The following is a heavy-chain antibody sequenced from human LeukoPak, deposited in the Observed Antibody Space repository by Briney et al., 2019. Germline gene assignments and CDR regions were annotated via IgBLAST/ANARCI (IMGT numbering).Heavy chain of an antibody. CDR3: ARRGTALSGLWFGP. CDR2: IYPGDSDT. Sequence: GESLKISCKGSGYSFTSYWIGWVRQMPGKGLEWMGIIYPGDSDTRYSPSFEGQVTISADKSTSTAYLQWGSLEASDTAIYYCARRGTALSGLWFGPWGQGTLVTVSS. D-gene: IGHD5-18*01. J-gene: IGHJ5*02. CDR1: GYSFTSYW. V-gene: IGHV5-51*01.